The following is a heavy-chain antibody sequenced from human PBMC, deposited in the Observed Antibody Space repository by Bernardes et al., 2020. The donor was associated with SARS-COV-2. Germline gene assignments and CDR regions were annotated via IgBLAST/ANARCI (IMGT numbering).Heavy chain of an antibody. CDR1: GFTFSSYA. V-gene: IGHV3-13*01. D-gene: IGHD2-8*01. CDR2: IGTAGDT. CDR3: ARGAVSYYYYYGMDV. Sequence: GSLRLSCAASGFTFSSYAMSWVRQAPGKGLEWVSAIGTAGDTYYPGSVKGRFTISRENAKNSLYLQMNSLRAGDTAVYYCARGAVSYYYYYGMDVWGQGTTVTVSS. J-gene: IGHJ6*02.